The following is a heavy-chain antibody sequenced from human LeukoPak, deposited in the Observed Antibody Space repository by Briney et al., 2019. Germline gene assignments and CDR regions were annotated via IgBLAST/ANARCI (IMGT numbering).Heavy chain of an antibody. V-gene: IGHV1-69*06. CDR1: GFTFSSYA. CDR3: ARDPFG. CDR2: IIPIFGTA. D-gene: IGHD3-3*01. J-gene: IGHJ4*02. Sequence: GGSLRLSCAASGFTFSSYAISWVRQAPGQGLEWMGGIIPIFGTANYAQKFQGRVTITADKSTSTAYMELSSLRSEDTAVYYCARDPFGWGQGTLVTVSS.